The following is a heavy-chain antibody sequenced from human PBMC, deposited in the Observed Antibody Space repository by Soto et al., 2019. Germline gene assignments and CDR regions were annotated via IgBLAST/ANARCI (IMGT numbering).Heavy chain of an antibody. D-gene: IGHD3-10*01. Sequence: SETLSLTCTVSGGSISSSSYYWGWIRQPPGKGLEWIGSIYYSGSTYYNPSLKSRVTISVDTSKNRFSLQLSSVTAADTAVYYCPRLLRITMVGGVIISGGYFDYWGQGTLVTVSS. CDR2: IYYSGST. CDR3: PRLLRITMVGGVIISGGYFDY. V-gene: IGHV4-39*01. J-gene: IGHJ4*02. CDR1: GGSISSSSYY.